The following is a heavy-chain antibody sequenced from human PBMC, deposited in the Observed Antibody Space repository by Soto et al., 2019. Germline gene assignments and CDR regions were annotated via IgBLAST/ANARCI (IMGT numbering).Heavy chain of an antibody. CDR1: GYTFTGYY. D-gene: IGHD6-13*01. CDR2: INPNSGGT. CDR3: ARDLKGSSSWYNWFDH. V-gene: IGHV1-2*04. Sequence: ASVKVSCKASGYTFTGYYMHWVRQAPGQGLEWMGWINPNSGGTNYAQKFQGWVTMTRDTSISTAYMELSRLRSDDTAVYYCARDLKGSSSWYNWFDHWGQGTLVTVSS. J-gene: IGHJ5*02.